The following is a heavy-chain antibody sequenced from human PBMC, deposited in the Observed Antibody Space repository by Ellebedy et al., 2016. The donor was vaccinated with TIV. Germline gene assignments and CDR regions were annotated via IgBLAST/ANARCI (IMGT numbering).Heavy chain of an antibody. J-gene: IGHJ4*02. CDR1: GGSIAPYY. D-gene: IGHD3-10*01. Sequence: MPSETLSLTCTVYGGSIAPYYWSWIRQHPGKGLEWIGYIYYSGSTNYNPSLKSRVTISVDTSKTHFSLNLSSVTAADTAVYYCARGAMVRGIIIPFDYWGPGTLVTVSS. V-gene: IGHV4-59*01. CDR2: IYYSGST. CDR3: ARGAMVRGIIIPFDY.